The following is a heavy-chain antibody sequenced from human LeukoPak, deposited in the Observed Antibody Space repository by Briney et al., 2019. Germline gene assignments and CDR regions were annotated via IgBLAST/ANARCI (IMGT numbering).Heavy chain of an antibody. V-gene: IGHV1-69*13. CDR2: IIPIFGTA. D-gene: IGHD3-10*01. J-gene: IGHJ5*02. CDR1: GGTFSSYA. Sequence: SVKVSCKASGGTFSSYAISWVRQAPGQGLEWMGGIIPIFGTANYAQKFQGRVTITADESTSTAYMGLSSLRSEDTAVYYCARDGYPKGSTTMAYNWFDPWGQGTLVTVSS. CDR3: ARDGYPKGSTTMAYNWFDP.